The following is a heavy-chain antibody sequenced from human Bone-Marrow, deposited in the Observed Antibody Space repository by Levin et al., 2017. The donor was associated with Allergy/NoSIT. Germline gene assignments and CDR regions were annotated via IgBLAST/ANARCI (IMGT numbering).Heavy chain of an antibody. D-gene: IGHD6-13*01. CDR3: GRGEYEVRRSLCFDS. J-gene: IGHJ3*02. Sequence: PSETLSLTCAVSGGSIDSIVSQTHYGGWVRQFPGRSLEWIGSFYFSGSAYYNPSLKSRVTISVDKSKKQLSLNLASLTAADRAVYYCGRGEYEVRRSLCFDSWGQGAMVTVSP. V-gene: IGHV4-39*01. CDR2: FYFSGSA. CDR1: GGSIDSIVSQTHY.